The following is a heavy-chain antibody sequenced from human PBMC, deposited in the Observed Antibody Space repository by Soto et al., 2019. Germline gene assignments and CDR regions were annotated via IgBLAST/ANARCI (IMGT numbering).Heavy chain of an antibody. CDR3: AKDAGSTEYFFAS. CDR2: ISHDGSNT. CDR1: GFTFRTYA. J-gene: IGHJ4*02. Sequence: QVQVVESGGGVVPPGRSLRLSCAASGFTFRTYAMHWVRQAPGKGLEWVAVISHDGSNTDYGDSVKGRFTISRDNSKSTLSLQMNSLRPEDTGVYYCAKDAGSTEYFFASWGQGTLVSVSS. V-gene: IGHV3-30*18.